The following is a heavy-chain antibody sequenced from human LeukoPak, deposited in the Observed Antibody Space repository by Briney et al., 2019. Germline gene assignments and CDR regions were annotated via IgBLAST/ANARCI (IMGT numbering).Heavy chain of an antibody. D-gene: IGHD3-22*01. CDR3: AKYDTSVNFDY. CDR2: IKSNTDGGTT. J-gene: IGHJ4*02. Sequence: GGALRLSCVASGFTFTNAWVSWGRQAPGEGLEWGGHIKSNTDGGTTDYTAPVKGRFIISRDDSKHPLYLQMNSLKTDDTAVYFCAKYDTSVNFDYWGQGTLVTVSS. V-gene: IGHV3-15*01. CDR1: GFTFTNAW.